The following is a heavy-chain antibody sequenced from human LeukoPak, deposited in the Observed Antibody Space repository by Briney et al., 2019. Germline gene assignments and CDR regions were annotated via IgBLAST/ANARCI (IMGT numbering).Heavy chain of an antibody. Sequence: GGSLRLSCAASGFTFSSYGMHWVRQAPGKGLEWVANIKQDGSEKYYVDSVKGRFTISRDKAKNSLYLQMNSLRAEDTAVYYCARGRGDSSSWYFDYWGQGTLVTVSS. CDR2: IKQDGSEK. CDR1: GFTFSSYG. V-gene: IGHV3-7*01. D-gene: IGHD6-13*01. CDR3: ARGRGDSSSWYFDY. J-gene: IGHJ4*02.